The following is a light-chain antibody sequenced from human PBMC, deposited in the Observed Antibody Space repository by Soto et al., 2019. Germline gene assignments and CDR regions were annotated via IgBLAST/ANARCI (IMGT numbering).Light chain of an antibody. CDR1: QSISSW. CDR2: KSS. CDR3: QQYNAYPWT. Sequence: DIQMTQSPSILSASVGDRVTITCRASQSISSWLAWYQQKPGRVPKLLIYKSSSLQSDVPSGFSGSGSGTEFTLTISSLQPDDYATYYCQQYNAYPWTFGQGTKVDIK. J-gene: IGKJ1*01. V-gene: IGKV1-5*03.